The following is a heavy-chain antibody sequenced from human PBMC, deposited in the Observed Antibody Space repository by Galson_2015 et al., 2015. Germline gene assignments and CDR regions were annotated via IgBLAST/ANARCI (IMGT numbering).Heavy chain of an antibody. D-gene: IGHD1-20*01. CDR3: AREGVHNWSSGWFDP. J-gene: IGHJ5*02. Sequence: SLRLSCAASGFTFSSYGMHWVRQAPGKGLEWVSSISSSSSYIYYADSVKGRFTISRDNAKNSLYLQMNSLRAEDTAVYYCAREGVHNWSSGWFDPWGQGTLVTVSS. CDR2: ISSSSSYI. CDR1: GFTFSSYG. V-gene: IGHV3-21*01.